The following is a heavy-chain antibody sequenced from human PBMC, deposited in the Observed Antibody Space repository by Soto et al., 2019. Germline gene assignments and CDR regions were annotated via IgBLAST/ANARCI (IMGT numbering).Heavy chain of an antibody. CDR1: GDTISTGGYT. V-gene: IGHV2-5*02. J-gene: IGHJ5*02. D-gene: IGHD5-12*01. CDR2: IYWDDDK. CDR3: AHRRYSNTWYRKGEFDP. Sequence: TLSLTCDVSGDTISTGGYTWAWIRQPPGKALEWVAVIYWDDDKRYSPSLKSRLTLTKDTSKNQVVLTMTNMDPVDTATYYCAHRRYSNTWYRKGEFDPWGQGILVTVSS.